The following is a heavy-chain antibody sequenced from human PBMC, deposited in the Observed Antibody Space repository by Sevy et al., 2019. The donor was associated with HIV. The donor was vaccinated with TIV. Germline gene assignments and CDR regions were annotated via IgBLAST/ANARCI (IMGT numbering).Heavy chain of an antibody. D-gene: IGHD3-10*01. CDR2: ISYDGSNK. Sequence: GGSLRLSCAASGFTFSSYGMHWVRQAPGKGLEWVAVISYDGSNKYYADSVKGRFTISRDNSKTTLYLQMNSLRAEDTAVYYCAKDGRLGYYWVYWGQGTLVTVSS. J-gene: IGHJ4*02. CDR1: GFTFSSYG. V-gene: IGHV3-30*18. CDR3: AKDGRLGYYWVY.